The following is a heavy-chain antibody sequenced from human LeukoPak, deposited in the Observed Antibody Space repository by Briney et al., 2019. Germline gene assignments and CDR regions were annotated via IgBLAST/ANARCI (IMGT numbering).Heavy chain of an antibody. CDR3: ARGSFYYYYYGMDV. D-gene: IGHD1-26*01. CDR2: INHSGST. J-gene: IGHJ6*02. CDR1: GGSISSGNYY. Sequence: PSQTLSLTCTVSGGSISSGNYYWSWIRQPPGKGLEWIGEINHSGSTNYNPSLKSRVTISVDTSKNQFSLKLSSVTAADTAVYYCARGSFYYYYYGMDVWGQGTTVTVSS. V-gene: IGHV4-39*07.